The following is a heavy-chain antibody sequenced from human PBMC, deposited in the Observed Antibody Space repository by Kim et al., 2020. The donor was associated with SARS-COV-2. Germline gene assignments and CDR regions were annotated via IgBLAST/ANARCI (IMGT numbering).Heavy chain of an antibody. CDR2: INHSGST. CDR3: ARHHFTHLIAAAGRADYYYYYGMDV. D-gene: IGHD6-13*01. Sequence: SETLSLTCAVYGGSFSGYYWSWIRQPPGKGLEWIGEINHSGSTNYNPSLKSRVTISVDTSKNQFSLKLSSVTAADTAVYYCARHHFTHLIAAAGRADYYYYYGMDVWGQGTTVTVSS. V-gene: IGHV4-34*01. CDR1: GGSFSGYY. J-gene: IGHJ6*02.